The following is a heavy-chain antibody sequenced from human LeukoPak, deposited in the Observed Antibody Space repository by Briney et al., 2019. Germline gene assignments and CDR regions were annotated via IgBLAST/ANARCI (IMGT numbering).Heavy chain of an antibody. CDR2: IYHSGNT. J-gene: IGHJ4*02. Sequence: PSETLSLTCTVSGVSISSDDAYWSWIRQPPGKGLEWIGYIYHSGNTYYNPSLKSRVTISVDRSKNQFSLKLSSVTAADTAVYYCARQRTGYSSGWYGFDYWGQGTLVTVSS. D-gene: IGHD6-19*01. V-gene: IGHV4-30-2*01. CDR3: ARQRTGYSSGWYGFDY. CDR1: GVSISSDDAY.